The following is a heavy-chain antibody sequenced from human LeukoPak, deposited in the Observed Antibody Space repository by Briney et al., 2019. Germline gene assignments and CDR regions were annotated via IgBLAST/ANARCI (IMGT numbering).Heavy chain of an antibody. V-gene: IGHV3-9*01. D-gene: IGHD3-10*01. CDR3: AKTGRFDNWFDP. CDR1: GFTFDDYA. CDR2: ISWNSGSI. Sequence: GRSLRLSCAASGFTFDDYAMHWVRQAPGKGLEWVSGISWNSGSIGYADSVKGRFTISGDNAKNSLYLQMNSLRAEDTALYYCAKTGRFDNWFDPWGQGTLVTVSS. J-gene: IGHJ5*02.